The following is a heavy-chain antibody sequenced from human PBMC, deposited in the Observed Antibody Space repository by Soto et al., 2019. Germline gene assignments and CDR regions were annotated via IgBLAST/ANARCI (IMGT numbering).Heavy chain of an antibody. CDR1: GGTFSSYA. Sequence: QVQLVQSGAEVKKPGSSVKVSCKASGGTFSSYAISLVRQAPGQGLEWMGGIIPIFGTATYAQKLQGRVTITADESTSTAYMELSSLRSEDTAVYYCAAPDGSGSYYNGFDYWGQGTLVTVSS. J-gene: IGHJ4*02. V-gene: IGHV1-69*12. CDR3: AAPDGSGSYYNGFDY. CDR2: IIPIFGTA. D-gene: IGHD3-10*01.